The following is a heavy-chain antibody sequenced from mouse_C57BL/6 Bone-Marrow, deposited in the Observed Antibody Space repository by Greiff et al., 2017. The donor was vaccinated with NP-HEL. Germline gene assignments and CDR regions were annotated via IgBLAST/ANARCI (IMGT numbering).Heavy chain of an antibody. D-gene: IGHD1-1*01. V-gene: IGHV12-3*01. CDR3: AGDRSGGSSYGYFDV. J-gene: IGHJ1*03. Sequence: VQLVESGPGLVKPSQSLFLTCSITGFPITSGYYWIWIRQSPGKPLEWMGYITHSGETFYNPSLQSPISITRETSKNQFFLQLNSVTTEDTAMYYCAGDRSGGSSYGYFDVWGTGTTVTVSS. CDR1: GFPITSGYY. CDR2: ITHSGET.